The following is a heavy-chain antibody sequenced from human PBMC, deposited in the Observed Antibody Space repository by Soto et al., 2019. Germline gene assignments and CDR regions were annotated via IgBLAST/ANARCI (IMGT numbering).Heavy chain of an antibody. V-gene: IGHV1-3*01. D-gene: IGHD3-9*01. Sequence: QVQLVQSGAEVKKPGASVKVSCKASGYTFTSYAMHWLRQAPGQRLEWMGWINAGNGNTKYSQKFQGRVTITRDTSASTAYMELSSLRSEDTAVYYCASQDILTGLRVGTDEGYYYYGMDVWGQGTTVTVSS. J-gene: IGHJ6*02. CDR2: INAGNGNT. CDR1: GYTFTSYA. CDR3: ASQDILTGLRVGTDEGYYYYGMDV.